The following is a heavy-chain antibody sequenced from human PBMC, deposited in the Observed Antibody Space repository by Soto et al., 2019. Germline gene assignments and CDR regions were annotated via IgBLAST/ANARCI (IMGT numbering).Heavy chain of an antibody. V-gene: IGHV4-4*02. CDR1: GYSLTGDNW. Sequence: SGTPFPPRAVSGYSLTGDNWWRWVRQPPGKGLEWIGEIHHSGATNYNPSLKSRVTISVDKSKNQFSLKLNSVTAADTAMFYCATQGFYRMGVWGRGTTVTVSS. CDR3: ATQGFYRMGV. CDR2: IHHSGAT. J-gene: IGHJ6*02.